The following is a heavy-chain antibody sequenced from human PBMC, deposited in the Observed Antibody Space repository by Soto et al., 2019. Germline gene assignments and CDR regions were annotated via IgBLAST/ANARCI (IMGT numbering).Heavy chain of an antibody. Sequence: PGGSLRLSCAASGFTLSSYGMHWVRQAPGKGLEWVAVIWYDGSNKYYADSVKGRFTISRDNSKNTLYLQMNSLRAEDTAVYYCARDKNGRRPYYYGMDVWGQGTTVTAP. J-gene: IGHJ6*02. D-gene: IGHD1-1*01. CDR1: GFTLSSYG. CDR3: ARDKNGRRPYYYGMDV. V-gene: IGHV3-33*01. CDR2: IWYDGSNK.